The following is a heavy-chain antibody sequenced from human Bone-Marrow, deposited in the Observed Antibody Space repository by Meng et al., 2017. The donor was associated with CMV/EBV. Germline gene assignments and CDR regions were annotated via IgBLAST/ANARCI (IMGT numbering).Heavy chain of an antibody. V-gene: IGHV3-7*01. CDR2: IKQDGSEK. CDR3: ARDLERGLPDY. J-gene: IGHJ4*02. Sequence: GEYLKISCAASGFTFSSFWMAWVRQAPGKGLEWVANIKQDGSEKYYVDSVKGRFTISRDNAKNSLYLQMNSLRAEDTAVYYCARDLERGLPDYWGQGTLVTVSS. CDR1: GFTFSSFW.